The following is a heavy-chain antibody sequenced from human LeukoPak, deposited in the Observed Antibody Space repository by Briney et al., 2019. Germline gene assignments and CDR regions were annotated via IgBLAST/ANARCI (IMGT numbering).Heavy chain of an antibody. Sequence: GGSLRLSCAASGLTFSSYAMHWVRQAPGKGLEWVAVISYDGSNKYYADSVKGRFTISRDNSKNTLYLQMNSLRAEDTAVYYCATLSVGDHYYYYYGMDVWGQGTTVTVSS. J-gene: IGHJ6*02. CDR3: ATLSVGDHYYYYYGMDV. D-gene: IGHD2/OR15-2a*01. V-gene: IGHV3-30-3*01. CDR2: ISYDGSNK. CDR1: GLTFSSYA.